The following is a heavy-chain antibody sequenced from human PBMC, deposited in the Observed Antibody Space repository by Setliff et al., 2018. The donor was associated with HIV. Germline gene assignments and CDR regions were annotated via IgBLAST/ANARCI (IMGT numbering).Heavy chain of an antibody. V-gene: IGHV3-7*03. CDR1: GFTFSSYW. J-gene: IGHJ4*02. D-gene: IGHD3-3*01. Sequence: GGSLRLSCEASGFTFSSYWMSWVRQAPGKGLEWVANINQDASKKYYVDSVKGRFTISRDNAKNSLSLQMNSLRVEDTAVYYCARGPQYNFWGGYLGLWGRGTLVTVSS. CDR2: INQDASKK. CDR3: ARGPQYNFWGGYLGL.